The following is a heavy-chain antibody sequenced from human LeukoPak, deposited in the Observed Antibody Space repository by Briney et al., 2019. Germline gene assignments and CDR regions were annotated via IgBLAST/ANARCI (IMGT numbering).Heavy chain of an antibody. CDR2: MNPNSGNT. D-gene: IGHD3-3*01. J-gene: IGHJ5*02. Sequence: ASVKVSCKASGYTFTSYDISWVRQATGQGLELMVWMNPNSGNTVYAQKFQGRVTMTRNTSISTAYVELRSLRSEDTAVYYCARGLGDFWSGYYRDAWFDPWGQGTLVTVSS. CDR1: GYTFTSYD. V-gene: IGHV1-8*01. CDR3: ARGLGDFWSGYYRDAWFDP.